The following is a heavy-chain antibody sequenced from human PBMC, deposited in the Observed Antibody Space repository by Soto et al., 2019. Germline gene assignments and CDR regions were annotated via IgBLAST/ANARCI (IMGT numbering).Heavy chain of an antibody. CDR2: VSGSGGTT. CDR3: ARCTVDTIVTSGWCHYLDP. Sequence: EVQLLDSGGGLVQPGGSLRLSCAASGFTFSSSAMSWVRQAPGKGLVWVSAVSGSGGTTYYADSVRGRFTISRDNSKKALYLQMISRRAEDTAIYFCARCTVDTIVTSGWCHYLDPWGQGTLVTVSS. V-gene: IGHV3-23*01. D-gene: IGHD6-19*01. CDR1: GFTFSSSA. J-gene: IGHJ5*02.